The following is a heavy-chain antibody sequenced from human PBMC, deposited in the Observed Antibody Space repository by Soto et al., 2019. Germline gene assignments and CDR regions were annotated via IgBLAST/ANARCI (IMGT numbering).Heavy chain of an antibody. Sequence: ASVKVSCKASGYTFTGYYMHWVRQAPGQGLEWMGWINPNSGGTNYAQKFQGWVTMTRDTSISTAYMELSRLRSDDTAVYYCAKSESYGDYVFDYWGQGTLVTVSS. J-gene: IGHJ4*02. CDR3: AKSESYGDYVFDY. CDR1: GYTFTGYY. CDR2: INPNSGGT. V-gene: IGHV1-2*04. D-gene: IGHD4-17*01.